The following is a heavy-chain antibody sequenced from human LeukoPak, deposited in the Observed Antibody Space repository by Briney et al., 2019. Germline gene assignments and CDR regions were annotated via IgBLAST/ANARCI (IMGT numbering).Heavy chain of an antibody. CDR3: VSNSSSSPWFDP. CDR1: GGSISSYTNY. D-gene: IGHD6-6*01. V-gene: IGHV4-39*02. CDR2: VYYTGGT. J-gene: IGHJ5*02. Sequence: SETLSLTCTVSGGSISSYTNYWGWIRQPPGKGLEWIATVYYTGGTHYNPSLKSRVTISIDTSRNHFSLKLTSVIAADTAMYYCVSNSSSSPWFDPWGQGTLVTVSS.